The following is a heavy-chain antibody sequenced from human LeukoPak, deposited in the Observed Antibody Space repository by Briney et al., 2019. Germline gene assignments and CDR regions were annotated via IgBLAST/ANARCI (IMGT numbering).Heavy chain of an antibody. CDR1: GGTFSSYA. J-gene: IGHJ4*02. V-gene: IGHV1-69*06. CDR3: ARARYDILTGSLESYYFDY. D-gene: IGHD3-9*01. CDR2: IIPIFGTA. Sequence: ASVKVSCKASGGTFSSYAISWVRQAPGQGLEWMGGIIPIFGTANYAQKFQGRVTITADKSTSTAYMELSSLRSDDTAVYYCARARYDILTGSLESYYFDYWGQGTLVTVSS.